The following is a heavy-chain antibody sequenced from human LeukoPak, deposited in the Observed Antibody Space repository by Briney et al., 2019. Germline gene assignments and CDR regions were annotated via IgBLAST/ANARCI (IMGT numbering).Heavy chain of an antibody. Sequence: ASVKVSCKASGYTFTGYYMHWVRQAPGQGLEWMGWINPNSGGTNYAQKFQGRVTMTRDTSISTAYMELSRLRSDDTAVYYCARDSAGYSGYDYHNWFDPRGQGTLVTVSS. CDR2: INPNSGGT. D-gene: IGHD5-12*01. CDR1: GYTFTGYY. V-gene: IGHV1-2*02. CDR3: ARDSAGYSGYDYHNWFDP. J-gene: IGHJ5*02.